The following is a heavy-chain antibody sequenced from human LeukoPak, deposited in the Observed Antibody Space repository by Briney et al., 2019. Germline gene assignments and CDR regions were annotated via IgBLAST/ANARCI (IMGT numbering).Heavy chain of an antibody. D-gene: IGHD6-13*01. V-gene: IGHV3-7*01. CDR2: IKQDGSEK. CDR3: ARDLSIAAAPDY. CDR1: GFTFSSYW. J-gene: IGHJ4*02. Sequence: GGSLRLSCAAPGFTFSSYWMSWVRQAPGKGLEWVANIKQDGSEKYYVDSVKGRFTISRDNAKNSLYLQMNSLRAEDTAVYYCARDLSIAAAPDYWGQGTLVTASS.